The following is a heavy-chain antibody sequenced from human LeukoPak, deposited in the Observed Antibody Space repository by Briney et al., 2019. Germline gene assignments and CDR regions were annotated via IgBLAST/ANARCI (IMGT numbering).Heavy chain of an antibody. CDR3: AREADYYGSANYYNHFDY. CDR2: INPNSGGT. V-gene: IGHV1-2*02. D-gene: IGHD3-10*01. CDR1: GYTFTGYY. Sequence: ASVKVSCKASGYTFTGYYMHWVRQAPGQGLEWMGWINPNSGGTNYAQKFQGRVTMTRDTSISTAYMELSRLRSDDTAVYYCAREADYYGSANYYNHFDYWGQGTLVTVSS. J-gene: IGHJ4*02.